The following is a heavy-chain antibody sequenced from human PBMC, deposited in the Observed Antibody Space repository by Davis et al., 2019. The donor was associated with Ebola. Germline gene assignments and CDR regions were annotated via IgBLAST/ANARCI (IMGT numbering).Heavy chain of an antibody. CDR2: IYYSGST. J-gene: IGHJ2*01. CDR3: ARSLGPNLYCTNGVCYKDWYFDL. D-gene: IGHD2-8*01. CDR1: GGSISSYY. V-gene: IGHV4-59*01. Sequence: PSETLSLTCTVSGGSISSYYWSWIRQPPGKGLEWIGYIYYSGSTNYNPSLKSRVTISVDTSKNQFSLKLSSVTAADTAVYYCARSLGPNLYCTNGVCYKDWYFDLWGRGTLVTVSS.